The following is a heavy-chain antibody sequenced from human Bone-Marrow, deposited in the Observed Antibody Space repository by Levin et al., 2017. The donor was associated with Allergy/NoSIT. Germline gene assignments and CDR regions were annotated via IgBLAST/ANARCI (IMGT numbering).Heavy chain of an antibody. D-gene: IGHD2-8*01. CDR3: TRRMVYSYYYYGMDV. Sequence: ASVKVSCQTSGYTFTSYDINWVRQATGQGLEWMGWMNPNSGNTGYAQKFQGRVTMTRNNSISTAYMELSSLRSEDTAVYYCTRRMVYSYYYYGMDVWGQGTTVTVSS. CDR2: MNPNSGNT. J-gene: IGHJ6*02. V-gene: IGHV1-8*01. CDR1: GYTFTSYD.